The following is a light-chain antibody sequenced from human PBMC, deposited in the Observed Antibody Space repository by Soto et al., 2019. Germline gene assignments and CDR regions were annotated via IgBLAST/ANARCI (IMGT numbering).Light chain of an antibody. CDR1: QSISSY. Sequence: DIQMTQSPSSLSASVGDRVTITCRASQSISSYLNWYQQKRGKAPKLLIDAASSLQSGVPSRFSGSGSGTDFTLTISSLQPEDFATYYCQQSYSTPWTFGQGTKVEIK. J-gene: IGKJ1*01. V-gene: IGKV1-39*01. CDR2: AAS. CDR3: QQSYSTPWT.